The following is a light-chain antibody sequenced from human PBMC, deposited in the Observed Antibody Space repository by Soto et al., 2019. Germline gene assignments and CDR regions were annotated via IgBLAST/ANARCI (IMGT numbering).Light chain of an antibody. Sequence: QSVLTQPASVSGSPGQSITISCTGTINDVGAYNYVSWYQQRPGSAPQLILFDVNNRPSGTSNRFSGSKSGHTAYLTISALQSDDEAIYPCSSYTSSYTLVFGSGTKVTVL. CDR2: DVN. J-gene: IGLJ1*01. CDR3: SSYTSSYTLV. V-gene: IGLV2-14*01. CDR1: INDVGAYNY.